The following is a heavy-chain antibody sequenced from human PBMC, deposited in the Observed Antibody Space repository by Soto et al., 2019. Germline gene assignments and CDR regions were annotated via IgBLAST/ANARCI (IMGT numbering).Heavy chain of an antibody. CDR3: ARERSGAGQFDY. V-gene: IGHV4-30-2*01. CDR1: GDSITSAGYS. Sequence: SETLSLTCSVSGDSITSAGYSWNWIRQPPGEGLEWVAYIIHSGNTLYNPSLKSRVTISMDRSKNQFSLKLTSVTAADTAVYYCARERSGAGQFDYCGPVMLVTVS. CDR2: IIHSGNT. J-gene: IGHJ4*02.